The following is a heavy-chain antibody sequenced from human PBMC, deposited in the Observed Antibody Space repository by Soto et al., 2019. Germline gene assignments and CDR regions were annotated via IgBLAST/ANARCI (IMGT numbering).Heavy chain of an antibody. CDR1: GVTFSSYA. D-gene: IGHD5-18*01. V-gene: IGHV3-23*01. J-gene: IGHJ4*02. CDR2: FDNRDGRT. CDR3: AKVRDTTMDMNFDY. Sequence: EVQLLESGGGLVQPGGALRLSCAAYGVTFSSYAMNWVRQAPVKGLEWVSTFDNRDGRTYYSDTVKGRFTISRDNSKNTLFLQRNSLRPEDTAVYYCAKVRDTTMDMNFDYWGQGTLVTVSS.